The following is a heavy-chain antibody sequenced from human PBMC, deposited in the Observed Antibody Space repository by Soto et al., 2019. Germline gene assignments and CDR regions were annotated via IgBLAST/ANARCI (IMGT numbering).Heavy chain of an antibody. D-gene: IGHD3-9*01. CDR1: GGSFSNSNC. J-gene: IGHJ4*02. V-gene: IGHV4-4*02. CDR3: ARVDYDVLPGHYYFDY. CDR2: IYNSGST. Sequence: PSETLSLTCAVSGGSFSNSNCWSWVRQPPGKGLEWIGEIYNSGSTNYNPSLKSRVTMSVDKSKNQFSLKLSSVTAADTAVYYCARVDYDVLPGHYYFDYWGQGTLVTVSS.